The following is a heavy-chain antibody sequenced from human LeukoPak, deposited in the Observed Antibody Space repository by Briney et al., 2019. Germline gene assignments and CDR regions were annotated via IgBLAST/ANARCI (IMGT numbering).Heavy chain of an antibody. Sequence: GGSLSLSCAASGFTVSSSYMSWVRQASGKGLEWVSVIYSGGSTYYADSVKGRFTISRDNSKNTVYLQMNTVRVEDTAAYYCARFGYSHTFDPWGQGTLVTVSS. V-gene: IGHV3-66*01. CDR3: ARFGYSHTFDP. D-gene: IGHD5-18*01. CDR2: IYSGGST. J-gene: IGHJ5*02. CDR1: GFTVSSSY.